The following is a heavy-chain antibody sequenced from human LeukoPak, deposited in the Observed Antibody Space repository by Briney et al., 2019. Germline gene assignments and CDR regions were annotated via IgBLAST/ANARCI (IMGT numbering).Heavy chain of an antibody. Sequence: PGRSLRLSCAASGFTFSSYGMHWVRQAPGKGLEWVAVIWYDGSNKYYADSVKGRFTISRDNSKNTLYLQMNRLRADDKAVYYCARGPVFGRGEFAHYYYCGIDDWGQGTTVTVSS. CDR1: GFTFSSYG. J-gene: IGHJ6*02. V-gene: IGHV3-33*01. CDR2: IWYDGSNK. D-gene: IGHD3-10*01. CDR3: ARGPVFGRGEFAHYYYCGIDD.